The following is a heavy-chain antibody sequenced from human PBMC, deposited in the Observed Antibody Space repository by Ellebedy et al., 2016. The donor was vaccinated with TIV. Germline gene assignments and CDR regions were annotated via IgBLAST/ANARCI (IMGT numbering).Heavy chain of an antibody. J-gene: IGHJ4*02. CDR2: INPSGGGT. CDR1: GYTFTSDL. CDR3: AREGGVYYFDY. D-gene: IGHD1-26*01. V-gene: IGHV1-46*01. Sequence: AASVKVSCKASGYTFTSDLIHWVRQAPGQGLEWMGTINPSGGGTGYAQKFQGRVTMTRDTSASTVYMELSSLRSEDTAVYYCAREGGVYYFDYWGQGTLVTVSS.